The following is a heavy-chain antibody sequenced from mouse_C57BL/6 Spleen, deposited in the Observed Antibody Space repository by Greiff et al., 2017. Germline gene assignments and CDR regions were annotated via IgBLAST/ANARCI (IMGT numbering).Heavy chain of an antibody. D-gene: IGHD1-1*01. Sequence: VKLQQPGAELVMPGASVKLSCKASGYTFTSYWMHWVKQRPGQGLEWIGEIDPSDSYTNYNQKFKGKSTLTVDKSSSTASMQLSSLTSEDSAVYYCARWATTVVADDWGQGTTLTVSS. CDR3: ARWATTVVADD. CDR1: GYTFTSYW. J-gene: IGHJ2*01. V-gene: IGHV1-69*01. CDR2: IDPSDSYT.